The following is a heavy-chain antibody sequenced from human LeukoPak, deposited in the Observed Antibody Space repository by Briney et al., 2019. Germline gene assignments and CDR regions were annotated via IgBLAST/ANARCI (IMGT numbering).Heavy chain of an antibody. Sequence: ASVKVSCKASGYTFTSYYMHWVRQAHGQGLEWMGIINPSGGSTSYAQKFQGRVTMTRDTSTSTVYMELSSLRSEDTAVYYCAREARKPYDSSGYPDAFDIWGQGTMVTVSS. CDR1: GYTFTSYY. D-gene: IGHD3-22*01. CDR3: AREARKPYDSSGYPDAFDI. CDR2: INPSGGST. V-gene: IGHV1-46*01. J-gene: IGHJ3*02.